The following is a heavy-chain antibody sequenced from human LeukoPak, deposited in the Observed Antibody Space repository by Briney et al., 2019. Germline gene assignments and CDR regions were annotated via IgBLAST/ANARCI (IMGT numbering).Heavy chain of an antibody. D-gene: IGHD2-15*01. J-gene: IGHJ4*02. CDR2: IIPILGIA. V-gene: IGHV1-69*04. Sequence: VXVSCKXXXGTFSSXAISWVRQAPGQGLEWMGRIIPILGIANYAQKFQGRVTITADKSTSTAYMELSSLRSEDTAVYYCASGVVAATPNFDYWGQGTLVTDSS. CDR1: XGTFSSXA. CDR3: ASGVVAATPNFDY.